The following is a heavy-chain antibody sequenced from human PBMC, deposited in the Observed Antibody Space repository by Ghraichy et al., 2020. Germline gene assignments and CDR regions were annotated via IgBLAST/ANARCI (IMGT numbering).Heavy chain of an antibody. D-gene: IGHD5-18*01. CDR1: GGSISNYY. Sequence: SQTLSLTCTVSGGSISNYYWSWIRQPPGKRLEWIGYLFGGGSTNYNPSLKSRVTISVDTSKNQFSLKLSSVTAADTAFYYCERDCHGGYTYGHWGQGTLVTVSS. V-gene: IGHV4-59*01. J-gene: IGHJ4*02. CDR3: ERDCHGGYTYGH. CDR2: LFGGGST.